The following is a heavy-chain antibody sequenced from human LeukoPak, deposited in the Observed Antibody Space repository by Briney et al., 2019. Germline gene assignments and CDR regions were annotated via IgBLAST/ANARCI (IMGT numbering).Heavy chain of an antibody. D-gene: IGHD4-17*01. J-gene: IGHJ1*01. V-gene: IGHV1-18*01. Sequence: VASVKVSCKASGYTFTSYGISWVRQAPGQGLEWVGWISAYNGNTNYAQKLQGRVTMTTDTSTSTAYMELRSLRSDDTAVYYCARSFTPNYGGYAVYFQHWGQGTLVTVSS. CDR2: ISAYNGNT. CDR1: GYTFTSYG. CDR3: ARSFTPNYGGYAVYFQH.